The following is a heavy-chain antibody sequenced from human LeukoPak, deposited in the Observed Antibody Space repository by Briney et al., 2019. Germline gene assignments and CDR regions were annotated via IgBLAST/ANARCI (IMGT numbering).Heavy chain of an antibody. J-gene: IGHJ4*02. CDR1: GCSICRCGYY. D-gene: IGHD2-15*01. CDR2: IYYSCST. CDR3: ARVPRSAVTYYFDY. Sequence: TLSLTCTVSGCSICRCGYYYSWIRQHPGKGLELIGYIYYSCSTCYNRSHKRRVTISVDTSKNQFSLKLRSVTAADTAVYYCARVPRSAVTYYFDYWGQGTLVTVSS. V-gene: IGHV4-31*03.